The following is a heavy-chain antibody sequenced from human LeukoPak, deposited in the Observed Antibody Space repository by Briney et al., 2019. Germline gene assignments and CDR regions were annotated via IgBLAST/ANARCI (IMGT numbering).Heavy chain of an antibody. CDR1: GGSISSYY. Sequence: PSETLSLTCTVSGGSISSYYGSWVRQPPGKGLEGRGYIYYSASTNYNPALTSRVTISVDTSKNQFSLKLSSVPAADTAVYYCASLSLVLRYFDWSPSEAFDIWGQGTMVTVSS. CDR2: IYYSAST. J-gene: IGHJ3*02. D-gene: IGHD3-9*01. CDR3: ASLSLVLRYFDWSPSEAFDI. V-gene: IGHV4-59*08.